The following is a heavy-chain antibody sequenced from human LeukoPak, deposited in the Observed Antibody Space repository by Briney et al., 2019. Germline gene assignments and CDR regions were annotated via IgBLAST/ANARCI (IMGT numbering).Heavy chain of an antibody. V-gene: IGHV3-11*05. D-gene: IGHD2-2*01. J-gene: IGHJ4*02. CDR2: ISGSGTYK. Sequence: GGSLTLSCAASGSTFSDYYMNWIRQAPGKGLEWVSYISGSGTYKNYADSVKGRFTISRDKAKNSLDLQMNSLRAEDTAVYCCARDQCSSTSCYDWSERFFDYWGQGILVTVSS. CDR3: ARDQCSSTSCYDWSERFFDY. CDR1: GSTFSDYY.